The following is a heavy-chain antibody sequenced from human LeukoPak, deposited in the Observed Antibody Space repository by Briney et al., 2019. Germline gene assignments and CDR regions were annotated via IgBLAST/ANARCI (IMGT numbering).Heavy chain of an antibody. Sequence: GGSLRLSCAASGFTFSNYAMHWVRQAPGKGLEWVAFIRCDGTIKYYADSVKGRFTISRDNSKGTLYLHMDSLRPEDTAHYYCAKDPLTCGDYGWYFDLWGRGTLVTVSS. CDR2: IRCDGTIK. J-gene: IGHJ2*01. CDR1: GFTFSNYA. CDR3: AKDPLTCGDYGWYFDL. V-gene: IGHV3-30*02. D-gene: IGHD4-17*01.